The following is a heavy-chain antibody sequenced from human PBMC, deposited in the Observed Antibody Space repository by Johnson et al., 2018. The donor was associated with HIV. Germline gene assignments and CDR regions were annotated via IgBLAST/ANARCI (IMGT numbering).Heavy chain of an antibody. J-gene: IGHJ3*02. CDR2: IKEDGSEK. D-gene: IGHD3-22*01. CDR1: GFTFNNYW. V-gene: IGHV3-7*01. CDR3: ARDPELDYFDNRAFDI. Sequence: VQLVESGGGVVQPARFLRLSCAASGFTFNNYWMSWVRQAPGKGLEWVANIKEDGSEKHYVDSVKARFTISRDNVKNSLYLQMNSLRAEDTAVYYCARDPELDYFDNRAFDIWGQGTMVTVSS.